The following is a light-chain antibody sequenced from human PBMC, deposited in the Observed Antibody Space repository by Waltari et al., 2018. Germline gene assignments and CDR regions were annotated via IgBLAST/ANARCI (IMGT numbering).Light chain of an antibody. Sequence: QLMLTQSPSASASLGASVKLTCTLSGGHSTYSIAWHQQQPQKGPRYLMKVNSDGSHIKGDGIPDRCSGSSSGAERYLTISSLQSEDEADYYCQTGGFGIWVFGGGTKLTVL. CDR3: QTGGFGIWV. CDR2: VNSDGSH. J-gene: IGLJ3*02. V-gene: IGLV4-69*01. CDR1: GGHSTYS.